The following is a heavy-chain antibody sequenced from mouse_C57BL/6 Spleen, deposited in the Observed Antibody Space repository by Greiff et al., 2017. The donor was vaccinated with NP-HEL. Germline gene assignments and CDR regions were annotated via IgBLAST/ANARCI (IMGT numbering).Heavy chain of an antibody. CDR2: INPNNGGT. CDR3: ARKDYDDEGFAY. CDR1: GYTFTDYN. V-gene: IGHV1-18*01. J-gene: IGHJ3*01. Sequence: DVQLQESGPELVKPGASVKIPCKASGYTFTDYNMDWVKQSHGKSLEWIGDINPNNGGTIYNQKFKGKATLTVDKSSSTAYMELRSLTSEDTAVYYCARKDYDDEGFAYWGQGTLVTVSA. D-gene: IGHD2-4*01.